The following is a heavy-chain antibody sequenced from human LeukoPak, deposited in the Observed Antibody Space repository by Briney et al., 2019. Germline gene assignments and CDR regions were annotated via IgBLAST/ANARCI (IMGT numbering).Heavy chain of an antibody. V-gene: IGHV4-59*12. CDR3: ARDRCSGGSCYEVDY. J-gene: IGHJ4*02. D-gene: IGHD2-15*01. CDR1: GGSISSYY. Sequence: PSETLSLTCTVSGGSISSYYWSWIRQPPGKGLEWIGYIDYSGTTNHNPSLKSRVTISVDTPKNQFSLKLSSVTAADTAVYYCARDRCSGGSCYEVDYWGQGTLVTVSS. CDR2: IDYSGTT.